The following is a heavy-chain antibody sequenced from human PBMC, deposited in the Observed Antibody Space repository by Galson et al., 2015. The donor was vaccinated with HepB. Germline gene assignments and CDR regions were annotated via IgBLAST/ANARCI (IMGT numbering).Heavy chain of an antibody. CDR3: ARDRRVIVGATTGFDY. Sequence: VKVSCKASGGTFSSYAISWVRQAPGQGLEWMGGIIPIFGIANYAQKFQGRVTITADKSTSTAYMELSSLRSEDTAVYYCARDRRVIVGATTGFDYWGQGTLVTVSS. D-gene: IGHD1-26*01. J-gene: IGHJ4*02. V-gene: IGHV1-69*17. CDR1: GGTFSSYA. CDR2: IIPIFGIA.